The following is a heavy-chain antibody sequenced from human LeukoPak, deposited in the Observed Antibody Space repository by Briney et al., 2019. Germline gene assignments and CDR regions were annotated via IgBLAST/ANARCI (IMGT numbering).Heavy chain of an antibody. CDR1: GGSFSTYY. CDR3: ARSLPNWFDP. Sequence: SETLSLTCTVSGGSFSTYYWSWIRQPPGKGLEWIGEINHSGSTNYNPSLKSRVTISVDTSKNQFSLKLSSVTAADTAVYYCARSLPNWFDPWGQGTLVTVSS. CDR2: INHSGST. J-gene: IGHJ5*02. V-gene: IGHV4-34*01.